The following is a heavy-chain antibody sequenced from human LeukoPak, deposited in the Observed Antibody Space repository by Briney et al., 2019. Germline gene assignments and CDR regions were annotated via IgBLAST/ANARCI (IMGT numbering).Heavy chain of an antibody. Sequence: GGSLRLSCAASGFRFSGYSMNWVLQAPGKGLEWVSYISTTSSATYYAASVKGRFTISRDNAKNSLYLQMNSLRAEDTAVYYCAKPQSSGHTTDYWGQGTLVTVSS. V-gene: IGHV3-48*01. CDR2: ISTTSSAT. CDR1: GFRFSGYS. CDR3: AKPQSSGHTTDY. D-gene: IGHD3-22*01. J-gene: IGHJ4*02.